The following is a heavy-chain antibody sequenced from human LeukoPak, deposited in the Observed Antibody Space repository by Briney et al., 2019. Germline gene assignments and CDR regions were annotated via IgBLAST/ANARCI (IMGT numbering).Heavy chain of an antibody. CDR1: GYIFIDYY. J-gene: IGHJ4*02. D-gene: IGHD3-10*01. V-gene: IGHV1-2*02. CDR3: ARWRPYESGDNYLDY. Sequence: ASVKVSCKASGYIFIDYYIHWVRQAPGHGLEWMGWINPNTGVTNYAQNFEGRVTMARDTSTSTAYMELSGLRIDDTAVFYCARWRPYESGDNYLDYWGQGTLVTVSS. CDR2: INPNTGVT.